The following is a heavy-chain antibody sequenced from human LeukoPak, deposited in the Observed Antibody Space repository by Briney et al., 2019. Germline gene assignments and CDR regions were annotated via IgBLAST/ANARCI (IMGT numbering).Heavy chain of an antibody. Sequence: KPSETLSLNCTVSGYSISGGYYWGWIRQPPGKGLEWIGSIYHSGSTYYNPSLKSRVTISVDTSKDQFSLKLSSVTAADTAVYYCAREAAVAGTYWGQGTLVTVSS. CDR2: IYHSGST. V-gene: IGHV4-38-2*02. CDR3: AREAAVAGTY. CDR1: GYSISGGYY. D-gene: IGHD6-19*01. J-gene: IGHJ4*02.